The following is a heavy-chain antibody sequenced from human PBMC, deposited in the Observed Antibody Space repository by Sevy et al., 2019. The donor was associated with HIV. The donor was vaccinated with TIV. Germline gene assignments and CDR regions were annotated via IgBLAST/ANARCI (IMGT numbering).Heavy chain of an antibody. D-gene: IGHD3-3*01. CDR2: VYPGDSDT. CDR3: AGQRFDFSRVYSEKTGSAFGT. CDR1: GYKFAIDW. J-gene: IGHJ3*01. Sequence: GESLKISCKTSGYKFAIDWIGWVRQVPGKGLEWMGIVYPGDSDTRYSPSFQGHVTISADKSINTAYLQWNSLKTSDTAMYYWAGQRFDFSRVYSEKTGSAFGTWGQGTMVTVSS. V-gene: IGHV5-51*01.